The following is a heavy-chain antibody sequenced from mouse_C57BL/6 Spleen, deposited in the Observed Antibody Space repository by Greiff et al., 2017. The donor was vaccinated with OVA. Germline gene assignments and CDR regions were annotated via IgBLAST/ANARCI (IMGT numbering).Heavy chain of an antibody. J-gene: IGHJ2*01. V-gene: IGHV5-17*01. D-gene: IGHD1-1*01. Sequence: EVMLVESGGGLVKPGGSLKLSCAASGFTFSDYGMHWVRQAPEKGLEWVAYISSGSSTIYYADTVKGRFTISRDNAKNTLFLQMTSLRSEDTAMYYCARCRTVVAPFDYWGQGTTLTVSS. CDR2: ISSGSSTI. CDR3: ARCRTVVAPFDY. CDR1: GFTFSDYG.